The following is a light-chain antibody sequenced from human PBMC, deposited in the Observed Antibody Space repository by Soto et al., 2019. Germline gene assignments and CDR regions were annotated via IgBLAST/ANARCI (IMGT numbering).Light chain of an antibody. CDR3: GSYTGSTTLGV. J-gene: IGLJ3*02. Sequence: QSALTQPASVSGSPGQSITISCTGTSSDVGGYTYVSWYQQHPGKAPKLIIYDVTYRPSGVSDRFSGSKSANTASLAISGLQPEDEADYYCGSYTGSTTLGVFGGGTKLTVL. V-gene: IGLV2-14*01. CDR1: SSDVGGYTY. CDR2: DVT.